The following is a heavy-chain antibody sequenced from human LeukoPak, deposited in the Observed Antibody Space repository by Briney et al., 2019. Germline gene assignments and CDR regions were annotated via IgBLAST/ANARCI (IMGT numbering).Heavy chain of an antibody. Sequence: TSETLSLTCTVSGGSISSSSYYWGWIRQPPGKGLEWIGSIYYSGSTYYNPSLKSRVTISVDTSKNQFSLKLSSVTAADTAVYYCARAPPSKSSGYCFDYWGQGTLVTVSS. CDR1: GGSISSSSYY. CDR2: IYYSGST. CDR3: ARAPPSKSSGYCFDY. J-gene: IGHJ4*02. V-gene: IGHV4-39*01. D-gene: IGHD3-22*01.